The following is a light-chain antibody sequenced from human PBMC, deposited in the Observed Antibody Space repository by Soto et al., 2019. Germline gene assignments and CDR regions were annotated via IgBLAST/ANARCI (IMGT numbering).Light chain of an antibody. CDR1: SSNIGAGYD. CDR3: QSHDTSLSGYV. Sequence: QLVLTQPPSVSGAPGQRVTISCTGSSSNIGAGYDVHWYQQLPGTAPKLPIYGNTNRPSGVPDRFSGSKSGTSASLAITGLQAEDEADYYCQSHDTSLSGYVFGTGTKLTVL. J-gene: IGLJ1*01. CDR2: GNT. V-gene: IGLV1-40*01.